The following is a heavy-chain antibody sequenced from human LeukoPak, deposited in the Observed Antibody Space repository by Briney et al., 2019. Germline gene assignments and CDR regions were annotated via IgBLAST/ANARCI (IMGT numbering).Heavy chain of an antibody. CDR3: ARDLPITMVRGVKQGWFDP. CDR2: IKQDGSEK. V-gene: IGHV3-7*03. CDR1: GFTFSNYW. J-gene: IGHJ5*02. Sequence: PGGSLRLSCAASGFTFSNYWMNWVRQAPGKGLEWVANIKQDGSEKYYVDSVKGRFTISRDNAKNSPYLQMNSLRAEDTAVYYCARDLPITMVRGVKQGWFDPWGQGTLVTVPS. D-gene: IGHD3-10*01.